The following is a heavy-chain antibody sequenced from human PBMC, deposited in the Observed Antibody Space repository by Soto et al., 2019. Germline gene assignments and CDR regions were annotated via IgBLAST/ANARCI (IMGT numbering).Heavy chain of an antibody. CDR3: ATYTYYDFWSGYSDY. CDR2: ISYDGSNK. D-gene: IGHD3-3*01. CDR1: GFTFSSYG. J-gene: IGHJ4*02. Sequence: GGSLRLSCAASGFTFSSYGMHWVRQAPGKGLEWVAVISYDGSNKYYADSVKGRFTISRDNSKNTLYLQMNSLRAEDTAVYYCATYTYYDFWSGYSDYWGQGTLVTVSS. V-gene: IGHV3-30*03.